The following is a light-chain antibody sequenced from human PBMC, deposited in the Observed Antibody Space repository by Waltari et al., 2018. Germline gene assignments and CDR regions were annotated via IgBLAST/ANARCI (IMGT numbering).Light chain of an antibody. CDR1: SRDVGGYHY. CDR3: CSYAGSFYV. CDR2: DVS. Sequence: QSALTQPRSVSGAPGQSVTISCPGTSRDVGGYHYVSWYQQHPGKAPKLMIYDVSKRPSGVPDRFSGSKSGNTASLTISGLQAEDEADYYCCSYAGSFYVFGTGTKVTVL. J-gene: IGLJ1*01. V-gene: IGLV2-11*01.